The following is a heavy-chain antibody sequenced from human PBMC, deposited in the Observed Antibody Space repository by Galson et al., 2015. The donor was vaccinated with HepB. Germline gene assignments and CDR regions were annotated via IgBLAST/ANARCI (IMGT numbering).Heavy chain of an antibody. CDR2: IYPGDSDT. Sequence: QSGAEVKKPGESLKISCKGSGYSFTSYWIGWVRQMPGKGLEWMGIIYPGDSDTRYSPSFQGQVTISADKSISTAYLQWSSLKASDTAMYYCASLGFCSSTSCTLRYYCIDVWGQGTTFTVSS. CDR1: GYSFTSYW. J-gene: IGHJ6*02. V-gene: IGHV5-51*01. D-gene: IGHD2-2*01. CDR3: ASLGFCSSTSCTLRYYCIDV.